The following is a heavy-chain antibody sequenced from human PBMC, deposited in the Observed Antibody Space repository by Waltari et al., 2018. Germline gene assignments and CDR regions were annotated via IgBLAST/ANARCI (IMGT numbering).Heavy chain of an antibody. J-gene: IGHJ5*02. Sequence: QVQLVQSGAEVKKPGSSVKVSCKASAATFSSYAISWVRQPPGQGLEWMGRTIPIYGTANYAQKFQGRVTITADKSTSTAYMELSSLRSEDTAVYYCARRGGGERENGFDPWGQGTLVTVSS. V-gene: IGHV1-69*08. CDR2: TIPIYGTA. D-gene: IGHD2-21*01. CDR1: AATFSSYA. CDR3: ARRGGGERENGFDP.